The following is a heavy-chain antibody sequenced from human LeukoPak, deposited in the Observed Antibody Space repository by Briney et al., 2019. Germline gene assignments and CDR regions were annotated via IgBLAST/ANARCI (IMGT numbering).Heavy chain of an antibody. Sequence: SETLSLTCTVSGGSISSSSYYWGWIRQPPGKGLEWIGNIYYSGNTFYNPSLKSRVTISVDTSKNQFSLKLSSVTAADTAVYYCARAAFYSSSTYFDYWGQGTLVTVSS. CDR3: ARAAFYSSSTYFDY. CDR2: IYYSGNT. CDR1: GGSISSSSYY. V-gene: IGHV4-39*07. J-gene: IGHJ4*02. D-gene: IGHD6-13*01.